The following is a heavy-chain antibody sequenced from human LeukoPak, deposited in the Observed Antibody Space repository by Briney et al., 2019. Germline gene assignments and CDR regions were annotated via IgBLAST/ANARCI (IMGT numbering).Heavy chain of an antibody. V-gene: IGHV3-48*03. CDR1: GFTFSSYE. CDR3: AGGGGRGYSYALVYN. CDR2: ISSSGSTI. D-gene: IGHD5-18*01. Sequence: AGGSLRLSCAASGFTFSSYEMNWVRQAPGKGLEWVSHISSSGSTIYYADSVKGRFTISRDNAKNSLYLQMNSLRAEDTAVYYCAGGGGRGYSYALVYNWGQGTLVTVSS. J-gene: IGHJ4*02.